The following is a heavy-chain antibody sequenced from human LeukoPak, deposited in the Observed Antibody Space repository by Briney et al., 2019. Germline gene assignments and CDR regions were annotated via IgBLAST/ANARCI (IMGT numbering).Heavy chain of an antibody. V-gene: IGHV3-23*01. D-gene: IGHD4-17*01. CDR3: AREDPQTTVPEGMDV. J-gene: IGHJ6*02. Sequence: GGSLRLSCAASGLAFSSSTMSWVRQAPGKGLECVSIISGGGADTYYTDSVTGRFTISRDNSKNTLFLQMNTLRVEDTAVYYCAREDPQTTVPEGMDVWGQGTTVIVSS. CDR2: ISGGGADT. CDR1: GLAFSSST.